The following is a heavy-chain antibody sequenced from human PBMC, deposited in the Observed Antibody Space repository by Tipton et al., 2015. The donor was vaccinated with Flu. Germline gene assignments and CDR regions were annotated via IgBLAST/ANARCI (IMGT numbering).Heavy chain of an antibody. J-gene: IGHJ4*02. CDR3: ARIARHGYYFGY. D-gene: IGHD2-2*03. CDR2: ISPDDGGT. CDR1: GGTFGDNA. V-gene: IGHV1-2*02. Sequence: QLVQSGAEVKEPGSSVSVSCKASGGTFGDNAVSWVRQAPGQGLEWMGWISPDDGGTKYAQKFQGRVALTRDTSISTAYMELNSLTSDDAAVYYCARIARHGYYFGYWGQGTQVTVSS.